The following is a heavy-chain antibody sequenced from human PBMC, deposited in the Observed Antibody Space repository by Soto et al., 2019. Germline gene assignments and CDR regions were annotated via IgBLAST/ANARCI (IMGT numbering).Heavy chain of an antibody. CDR1: GGSISSYY. V-gene: IGHV4-59*08. CDR3: ARRIVATATFDY. CDR2: IYYSGST. D-gene: IGHD5-12*01. J-gene: IGHJ4*02. Sequence: PSETLSLTCTVSGGSISSYYWSWIRQPPGKGLEWIGYIYYSGSTNYNPSLKSRVTISVDTSKNQFSLTVTSVTAADTAVYYCARRIVATATFDYWGQGTLVTVSS.